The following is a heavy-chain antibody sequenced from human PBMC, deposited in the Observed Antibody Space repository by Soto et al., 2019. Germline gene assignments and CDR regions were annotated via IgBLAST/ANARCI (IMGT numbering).Heavy chain of an antibody. Sequence: SETLSLTCTVSGGSISSGGYYWSWIRQHPGKGLEWIGYIYYSGSTYYNPSLKSRVTISVDTSKNQFSLKLSSVTAADTAVYYCARGRWGILTGYYRDYWGQGTLVTVSS. CDR1: GGSISSGGYY. J-gene: IGHJ4*02. D-gene: IGHD3-9*01. CDR3: ARGRWGILTGYYRDY. V-gene: IGHV4-31*03. CDR2: IYYSGST.